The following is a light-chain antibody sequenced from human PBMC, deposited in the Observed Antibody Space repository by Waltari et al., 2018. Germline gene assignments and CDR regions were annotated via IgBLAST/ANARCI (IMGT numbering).Light chain of an antibody. CDR3: QQSYQWPPYT. CDR1: QSISSD. Sequence: EIVMTQSPATLSVSPGESVTLSCRASQSISSDLAWYQQKPGQAPRLLIYDVSTRATGIPPRFSGSGSETEFTLTISRLQSEDFAVYYCQQSYQWPPYTFGQGTKLEIK. V-gene: IGKV3-15*01. CDR2: DVS. J-gene: IGKJ2*01.